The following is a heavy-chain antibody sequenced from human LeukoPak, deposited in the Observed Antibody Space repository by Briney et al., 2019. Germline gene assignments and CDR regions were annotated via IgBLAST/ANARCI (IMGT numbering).Heavy chain of an antibody. D-gene: IGHD6-13*01. CDR3: GKEFSSSWLF. CDR1: GFTFSSYA. J-gene: IGHJ4*02. V-gene: IGHV3-23*01. CDR2: ITSSGGDT. Sequence: GGSLRLSCAASGFTFSSYAMSWVRQAPGKGLEWVSSITSSGGDTYYADSVKGRFTISRDNSKNTLYLQMNSLRAEDTAVYHCGKEFSSSWLFWGQGTLVTVSS.